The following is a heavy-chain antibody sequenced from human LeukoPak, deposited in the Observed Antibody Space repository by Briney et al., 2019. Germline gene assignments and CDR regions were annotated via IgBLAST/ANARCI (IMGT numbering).Heavy chain of an antibody. Sequence: KPSETLSLTCTVSGGSISSSSYYWGWIRQPPGKGLEWIGSIYYSGSTYYNPSLKSRVTISVDTSKNQFSLKLSSVTAADTAVYYCARVARVLLWFGEFPAYMDVWGKGTTVTVSS. CDR3: ARVARVLLWFGEFPAYMDV. CDR2: IYYSGST. J-gene: IGHJ6*03. V-gene: IGHV4-39*07. CDR1: GGSISSSSYY. D-gene: IGHD3-10*01.